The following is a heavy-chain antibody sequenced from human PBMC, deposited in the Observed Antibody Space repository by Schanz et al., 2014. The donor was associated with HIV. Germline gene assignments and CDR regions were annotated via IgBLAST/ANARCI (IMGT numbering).Heavy chain of an antibody. CDR3: AKGLQKFDWRSPFDY. CDR2: INTRTGDT. Sequence: QVRLVQSGAEMKKPGASVKVSCKASGYTFTGYYMHWLRQAPGQGLEWMGWINTRTGDTIYAERLQGRVTLTGDTSINTAYMTLSRLGSDDTAVYFCAKGLQKFDWRSPFDYWGQGTLLTVSS. D-gene: IGHD3-9*01. J-gene: IGHJ4*02. V-gene: IGHV1-2*02. CDR1: GYTFTGYY.